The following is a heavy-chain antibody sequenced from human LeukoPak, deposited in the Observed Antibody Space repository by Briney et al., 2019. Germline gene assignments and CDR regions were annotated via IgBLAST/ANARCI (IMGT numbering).Heavy chain of an antibody. CDR2: ISGSGDST. CDR1: GFTFSSYA. CDR3: AKGLYYYNSGSFDY. Sequence: PGGSLRLSCAASGFTFSSYAMSWVRQAPGKGLQWVSVISGSGDSTFYGDSVKGRFTISRDNSKNTLYLQMNSLRAEDTAVYFCAKGLYYYNSGSFDYWGQGTLVTVSS. V-gene: IGHV3-23*01. D-gene: IGHD3-10*01. J-gene: IGHJ4*02.